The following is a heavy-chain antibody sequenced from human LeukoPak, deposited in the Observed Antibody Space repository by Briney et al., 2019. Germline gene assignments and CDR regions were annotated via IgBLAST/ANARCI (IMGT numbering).Heavy chain of an antibody. Sequence: PQTRSLTCTLSGGSISSDYWSWIRPPPGKGLGWIGYIYYSGSTNYNPSLKSRVTISVDTSKNQFSLKLRSVTGAGTAVYYCARAPGGVYAHNWFDPSGHGTLVTVSS. J-gene: IGHJ5*02. V-gene: IGHV4-59*01. CDR2: IYYSGST. CDR3: ARAPGGVYAHNWFDP. D-gene: IGHD2-8*01. CDR1: GGSISSDY.